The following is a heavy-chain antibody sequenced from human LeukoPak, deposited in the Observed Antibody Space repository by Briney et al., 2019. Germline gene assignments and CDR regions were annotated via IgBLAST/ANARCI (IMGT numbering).Heavy chain of an antibody. V-gene: IGHV3-64*01. CDR2: ISSSGAST. Sequence: PGGSLRLSCAASGFTFSTYAMHWIRQAPGKGLEYLSAISSSGASTYYANSVKGRSTISRDNSKNTLYLQMGSLRAEDMAVYYCARDQSMTTVTTCDYWGQGNLVTVSS. CDR3: ARDQSMTTVTTCDY. CDR1: GFTFSTYA. J-gene: IGHJ4*02. D-gene: IGHD4-17*01.